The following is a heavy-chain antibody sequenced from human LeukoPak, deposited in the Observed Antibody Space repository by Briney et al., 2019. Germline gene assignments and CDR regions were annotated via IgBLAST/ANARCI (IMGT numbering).Heavy chain of an antibody. CDR1: GFTFSSYS. CDR3: AEGSNYGDSSF. CDR2: ISSSSSTI. J-gene: IGHJ4*02. Sequence: GGSLRLSCAASGFTFSSYSMNWVRQAPGKGLEWVSYISSSSSTIYYADSVKGRFTISRDNAKNSLYLQMNSLRAEDTAVYYCAEGSNYGDSSFWGQGTLVTVSS. D-gene: IGHD4-17*01. V-gene: IGHV3-48*01.